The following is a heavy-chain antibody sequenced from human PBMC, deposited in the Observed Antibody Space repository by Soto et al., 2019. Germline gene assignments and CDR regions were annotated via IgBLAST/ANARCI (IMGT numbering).Heavy chain of an antibody. CDR3: ARDLKFGQADY. CDR1: GGSISSYY. J-gene: IGHJ4*02. D-gene: IGHD3-10*01. CDR2: IYTSGST. V-gene: IGHV4-4*07. Sequence: SETLSLTXTVSGGSISSYYWSWIRQPSGKGLEWIGRIYTSGSTNYNPSLKSRVTMSVDTSKNQFSLKLSSVTAADTAVYYCARDLKFGQADYWGQGSQVTVSS.